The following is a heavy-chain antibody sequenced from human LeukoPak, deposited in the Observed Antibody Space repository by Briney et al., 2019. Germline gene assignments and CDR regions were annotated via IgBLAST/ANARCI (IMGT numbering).Heavy chain of an antibody. D-gene: IGHD2-2*01. CDR1: GGSITSVGYY. CDR2: IYPSGNT. V-gene: IGHV4-61*02. Sequence: SQTLSLTCTVSGGSITSVGYYWTWLRQPAGKGLEWIGRIYPSGNTMYNPSLKSRVTISVDTSKNQFSLKLSSVTAADTAVYYCARGWRTRVVPAAMVWFDPWGQGTLVTVSS. CDR3: ARGWRTRVVPAAMVWFDP. J-gene: IGHJ5*02.